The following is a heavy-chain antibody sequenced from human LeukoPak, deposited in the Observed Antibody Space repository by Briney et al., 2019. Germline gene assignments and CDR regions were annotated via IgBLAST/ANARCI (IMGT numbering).Heavy chain of an antibody. Sequence: GGSLRLSCAASGFTFSNYGMHWVRQAPGKGLEWVAFIRYDGTNKDYADSVRGRFTFSRDNSKNTLFLQMNSLRAEDTAVYYCAKGYNYGIDYWGQGTLVTVPS. CDR1: GFTFSNYG. CDR3: AKGYNYGIDY. CDR2: IRYDGTNK. J-gene: IGHJ4*02. D-gene: IGHD5-24*01. V-gene: IGHV3-30*02.